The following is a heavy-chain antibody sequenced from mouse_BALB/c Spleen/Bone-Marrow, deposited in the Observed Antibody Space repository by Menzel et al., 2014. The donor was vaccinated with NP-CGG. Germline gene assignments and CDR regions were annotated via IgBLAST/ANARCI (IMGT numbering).Heavy chain of an antibody. Sequence: EVQLVESGGGLVQPGGSLRLSCATSGFTFTDYYMSWVRQPPGRALEWLGFIRNKANGYTTEYSASVKGRFTISRDNSQSILYLQKNTLRAEDSATYYCARDRAARATGYYFDYWGRGTTLTVSS. D-gene: IGHD3-1*01. V-gene: IGHV7-3*02. CDR1: GFTFTDYY. CDR3: ARDRAARATGYYFDY. J-gene: IGHJ2*01. CDR2: IRNKANGYTT.